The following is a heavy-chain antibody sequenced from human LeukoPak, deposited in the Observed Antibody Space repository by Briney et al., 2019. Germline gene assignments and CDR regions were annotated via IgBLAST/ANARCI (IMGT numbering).Heavy chain of an antibody. CDR3: ARPYGDYYYHYGMDV. J-gene: IGHJ6*02. Sequence: ASVKVSCKASGGTFSSYAISWVRQAPGQGLEWLGRIIPILGIANYAQKFQGRVTITADKSTSTAYMELSSLRSEDTAVYYCARPYGDYYYHYGMDVWGQGTTVTVSS. CDR1: GGTFSSYA. D-gene: IGHD4-17*01. V-gene: IGHV1-69*04. CDR2: IIPILGIA.